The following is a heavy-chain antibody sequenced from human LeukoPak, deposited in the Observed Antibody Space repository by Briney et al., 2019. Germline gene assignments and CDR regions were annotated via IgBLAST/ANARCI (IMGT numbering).Heavy chain of an antibody. Sequence: PGGTLRLSCAASGFTFSSYGMSWVRQAPGKGLEWVSAINTSGGSTYYADSVKGRFTISRDNSKNTLYLQMNSLRTEDTAIYYCAKASAMIVVVSKHFDYWGQGTLVTVSS. V-gene: IGHV3-23*01. D-gene: IGHD3-22*01. CDR3: AKASAMIVVVSKHFDY. CDR2: INTSGGST. CDR1: GFTFSSYG. J-gene: IGHJ4*02.